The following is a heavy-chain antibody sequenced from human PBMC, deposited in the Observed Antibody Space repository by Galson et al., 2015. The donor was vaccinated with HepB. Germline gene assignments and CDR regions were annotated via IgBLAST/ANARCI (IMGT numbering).Heavy chain of an antibody. J-gene: IGHJ6*02. CDR1: GFTFSNYG. D-gene: IGHD3-10*01. CDR3: AKGFGELASAYYYYGMDV. V-gene: IGHV3-30*18. CDR2: ISYDGSNK. Sequence: SLRLSCAASGFTFSNYGIHWVRQAPGKGLEWVAVISYDGSNKDYADSVKGRFTISRDNSNNTLYLQMNSLRVEDTAVYFCAKGFGELASAYYYYGMDVWGQGTTVTVSS.